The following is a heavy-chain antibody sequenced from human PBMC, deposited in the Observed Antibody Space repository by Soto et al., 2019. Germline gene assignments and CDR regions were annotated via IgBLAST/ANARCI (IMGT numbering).Heavy chain of an antibody. CDR3: ASGGGRGLGAFDI. J-gene: IGHJ3*02. CDR1: GDTFTSYY. V-gene: IGHV1-46*03. Sequence: GAAVKVSCKASGDTFTSYYMPWVRQTPGQGLEWMGIINPSGGSPSYAKXFQGRATMTRDTYTSKVYMELSRLSSGARAVSYCASGGGRGLGAFDIWGQGTRAT. CDR2: INPSGGSP. D-gene: IGHD2-15*01.